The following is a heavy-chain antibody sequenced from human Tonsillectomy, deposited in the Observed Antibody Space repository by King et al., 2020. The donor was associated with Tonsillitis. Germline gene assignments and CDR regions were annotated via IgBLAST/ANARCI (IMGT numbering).Heavy chain of an antibody. CDR2: IIPIIWLA. J-gene: IGHJ4*02. CDR1: GGTFSSYV. D-gene: IGHD3-10*01. V-gene: IGHV1-69*10. Sequence: VQLVESGAEVKKPGSSVKVSCKASGGTFSSYVISWVRQAPGHGLEWMGGIIPIIWLANYAQKFQGRVTITADKSTSTAYMELSSLRSEDTAVYYCAGAYYFGSGSYYKRSFDYWGQGTLVTVSS. CDR3: AGAYYFGSGSYYKRSFDY.